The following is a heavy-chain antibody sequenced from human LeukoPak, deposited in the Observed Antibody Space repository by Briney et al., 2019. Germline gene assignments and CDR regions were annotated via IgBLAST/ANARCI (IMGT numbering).Heavy chain of an antibody. CDR1: GGSISSYY. V-gene: IGHV4-59*12. D-gene: IGHD3-9*01. J-gene: IGHJ3*02. Sequence: PSETLSLTCTVSGGSISSYYWSWIRQPPGKGLEWIGYSYYSGSTNYNPSLKSRVTISVDTSKNQFSLKLSSVTAADTAVYYCARRVLKYYDILTGLDKDAFDIWGQGTMVTVSS. CDR2: SYYSGST. CDR3: ARRVLKYYDILTGLDKDAFDI.